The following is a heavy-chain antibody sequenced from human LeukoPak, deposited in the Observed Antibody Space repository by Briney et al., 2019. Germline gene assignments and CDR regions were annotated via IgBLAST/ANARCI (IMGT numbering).Heavy chain of an antibody. V-gene: IGHV4-4*02. CDR1: GGSITSSKW. CDR2: IHHSGRT. CDR3: ARYSGYELLDF. J-gene: IGHJ4*02. Sequence: SETLSLTCAVSGGSITSSKWWSWLRQPPGKGLEWIGEIHHSGRTNYNPSLKSRVTMSVDKSKNQFSLKVSSVTAADTAVYYWARYSGYELLDFWGQGTLVIVSS. D-gene: IGHD5-12*01.